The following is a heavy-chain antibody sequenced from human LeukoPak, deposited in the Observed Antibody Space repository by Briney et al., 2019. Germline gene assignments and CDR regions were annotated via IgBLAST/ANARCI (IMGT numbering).Heavy chain of an antibody. CDR3: ARGGDYGPPPARDAFDI. CDR1: GGSISSYY. D-gene: IGHD4/OR15-4a*01. CDR2: IYYSGST. J-gene: IGHJ3*02. Sequence: TSETLSLTCTVSGGSISSYYWSWIRQPPGKGLEWIGYIYYSGSTNYNPSLKSRVTISVDTSKNQFSLKLSSVTAADTAVYYCARGGDYGPPPARDAFDIWGQGTMVTVSS. V-gene: IGHV4-59*08.